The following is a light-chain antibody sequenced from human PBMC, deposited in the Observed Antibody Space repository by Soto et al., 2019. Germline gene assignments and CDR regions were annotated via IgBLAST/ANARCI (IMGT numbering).Light chain of an antibody. CDR3: TSYAGGNNV. J-gene: IGLJ1*01. V-gene: IGLV2-8*01. Sequence: QSVLTQPPSASGSPGQSVTISCTGTSSDVGGYNYVSWYRQYPGKVPKLMVYEVNKRPSGVPDRFSGSKSGNTASLTVSGLQAEDEADYYCTSYAGGNNVFGTGTKLTVL. CDR1: SSDVGGYNY. CDR2: EVN.